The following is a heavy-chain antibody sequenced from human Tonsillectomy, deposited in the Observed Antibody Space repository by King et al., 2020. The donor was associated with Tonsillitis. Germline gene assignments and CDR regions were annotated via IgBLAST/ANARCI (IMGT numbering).Heavy chain of an antibody. V-gene: IGHV1-69*04. D-gene: IGHD2/OR15-2a*01. CDR3: ARARRSTSGWDFEY. CDR1: GGSFSDYP. CDR2: IIPILDIV. Sequence: QLVQSGAEVKKPGSSVTVSCRTSGGSFSDYPISWVRQAPGRGLEWMGRIIPILDIVNYAQRFQDKVTITADKSTSTAYMEVSSLRSEDTAAYYCARARRSTSGWDFEYWGQGTLVTVSS. J-gene: IGHJ4*02.